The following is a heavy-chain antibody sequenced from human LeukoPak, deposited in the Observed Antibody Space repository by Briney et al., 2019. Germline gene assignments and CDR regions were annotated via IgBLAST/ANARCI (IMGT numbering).Heavy chain of an antibody. J-gene: IGHJ4*02. Sequence: SETLSLTCAVYGGSFSGYYWSWIRQPPGKGLEWIGEINHSGSTNYNPSLKSRVIISVDTSKNQFSLKLSSVTAADTAVYYCARGRDIVATLGFDYWGQGTLVTVSS. CDR1: GGSFSGYY. D-gene: IGHD5-12*01. CDR3: ARGRDIVATLGFDY. CDR2: INHSGST. V-gene: IGHV4-34*01.